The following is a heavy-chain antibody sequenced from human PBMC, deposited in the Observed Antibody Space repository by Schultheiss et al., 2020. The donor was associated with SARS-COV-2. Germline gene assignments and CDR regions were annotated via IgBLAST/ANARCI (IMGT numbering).Heavy chain of an antibody. CDR3: ARAVGPNLFDY. Sequence: GGSLRLSCAASGFTFGTYNMHWVRQAPGKGLEFVASIRSSGRDIYYADSMQGRFTISRDNSKNTLYLQMNSLRAEDTAVYYCARAVGPNLFDYWGQGILVTVSS. CDR1: GFTFGTYN. V-gene: IGHV3-21*01. D-gene: IGHD1-26*01. CDR2: IRSSGRDI. J-gene: IGHJ4*02.